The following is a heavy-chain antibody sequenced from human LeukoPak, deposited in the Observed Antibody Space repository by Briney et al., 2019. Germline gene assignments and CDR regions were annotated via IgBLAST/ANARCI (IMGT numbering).Heavy chain of an antibody. J-gene: IGHJ4*02. V-gene: IGHV3-23*01. CDR1: GFTFSSYD. CDR3: AKSEVSSGPPIDF. D-gene: IGHD3-22*01. Sequence: GGSLRLSCAASGFTFSSYDMSWVRQAPGKGPEWVSAVSGSDGSTYYADSVKGRFTISRDNSKNTLSLQMNSLGAEDTAVYYCAKSEVSSGPPIDFWGQGTLVTVSS. CDR2: VSGSDGST.